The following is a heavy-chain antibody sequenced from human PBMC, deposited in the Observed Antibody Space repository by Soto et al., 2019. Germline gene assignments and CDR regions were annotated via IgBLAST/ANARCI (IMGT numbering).Heavy chain of an antibody. CDR2: IDPSDSYT. Sequence: PGESLKISCKGSGYSFTSYWISWVRQMPGKGLEWMGRIDPSDSYTNYSPSFQGHVTISADKSISTAYLQWSSLKASDTAMYYCARLGVDYGDYIHYYGMDVCGQRTTVTVS. D-gene: IGHD4-17*01. CDR3: ARLGVDYGDYIHYYGMDV. CDR1: GYSFTSYW. J-gene: IGHJ6*02. V-gene: IGHV5-10-1*01.